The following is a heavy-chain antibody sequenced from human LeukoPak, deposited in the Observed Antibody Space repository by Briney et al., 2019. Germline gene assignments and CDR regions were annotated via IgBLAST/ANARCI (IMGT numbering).Heavy chain of an antibody. D-gene: IGHD3-10*01. Sequence: SVKVSCKASGGTFSSYAISWVRQAPGLGLEWMGRIIPILGIANYAQKFQGRVTITADKSTSTAYMELSSLRSEDTAVYYCARNYGSGSYYFDYWGQGTLVTVSS. CDR3: ARNYGSGSYYFDY. CDR1: GGTFSSYA. CDR2: IIPILGIA. J-gene: IGHJ4*02. V-gene: IGHV1-69*04.